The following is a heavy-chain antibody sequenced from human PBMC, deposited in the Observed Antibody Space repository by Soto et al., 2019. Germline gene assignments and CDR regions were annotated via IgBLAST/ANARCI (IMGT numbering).Heavy chain of an antibody. CDR2: IYYSGST. CDR1: GGSVSSGSYY. Sequence: QVQLQESGPGLVKPSETLSLTCTVSGGSVSSGSYYWSWIRQPPGKGLEWIGYIYYSGSTNYNPSLKSRVTISVDTSKNQFSLKLSSVTAADTAVYYCARVVVVVWGAFDIWGQGTMVTVSS. J-gene: IGHJ3*02. CDR3: ARVVVVVWGAFDI. D-gene: IGHD3-22*01. V-gene: IGHV4-61*01.